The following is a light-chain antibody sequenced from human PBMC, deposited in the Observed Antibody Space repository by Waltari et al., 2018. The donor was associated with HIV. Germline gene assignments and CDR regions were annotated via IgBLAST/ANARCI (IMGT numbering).Light chain of an antibody. CDR2: GGS. J-gene: IGKJ3*01. V-gene: IGKV1-39*01. CDR1: QTISNY. CDR3: QQTYSLPLT. Sequence: DIEMTQSPSPLSASVGDRVSITCRASQTISNYLNWYQQKPGRAPLVLIVGGSFRQGGVPSRFSASVSGTDFTLTISGLQPEDFATYYCQQTYSLPLTFGPGTKLDFK.